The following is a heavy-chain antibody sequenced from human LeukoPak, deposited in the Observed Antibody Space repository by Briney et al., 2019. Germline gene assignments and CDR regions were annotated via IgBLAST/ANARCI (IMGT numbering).Heavy chain of an antibody. Sequence: SETLSLTCTVSGGSISSVDYYWSWIRQPPGKGLEWIGYIYYSGNTYYNPSLKSRLTISLDTSKNQFSLRLSSVTAADTAVYYCARERWFGESFYAFDIWGQGTMVTVSS. D-gene: IGHD3-10*01. CDR3: ARERWFGESFYAFDI. J-gene: IGHJ3*02. V-gene: IGHV4-30-4*01. CDR1: GGSISSVDYY. CDR2: IYYSGNT.